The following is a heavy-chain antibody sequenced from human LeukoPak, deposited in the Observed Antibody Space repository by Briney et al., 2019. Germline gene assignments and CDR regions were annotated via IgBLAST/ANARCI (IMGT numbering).Heavy chain of an antibody. CDR1: GFTFSSYA. D-gene: IGHD6-13*01. J-gene: IGHJ4*02. CDR2: IWSDGNNK. V-gene: IGHV3-33*01. Sequence: GGSLRLSCAASGFTFSSYAMHWVRQAPGKGLEWVAIIWSDGNNKYYADPVEGRFTISRDTSKNTLFLQMNSLRAEDTAVYYCARGQPGVAAAGNLDYWGQGTLVTVSS. CDR3: ARGQPGVAAAGNLDY.